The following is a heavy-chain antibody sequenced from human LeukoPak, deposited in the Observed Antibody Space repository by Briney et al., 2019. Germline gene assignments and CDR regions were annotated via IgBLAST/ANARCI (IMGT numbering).Heavy chain of an antibody. CDR1: GFTFSSYG. J-gene: IGHJ4*02. CDR3: AREGGVVVAGTFDY. CDR2: IRYDGSNK. D-gene: IGHD6-19*01. V-gene: IGHV3-30*02. Sequence: GGSLRLSCAASGFTFSSYGMHWVRQAPGKGLEWVAFIRYDGSNKYYADSVKGRFTISRDNSKNTLYLQMNSLRAGDTAVYYCAREGGVVVAGTFDYWGQGTLVTVSS.